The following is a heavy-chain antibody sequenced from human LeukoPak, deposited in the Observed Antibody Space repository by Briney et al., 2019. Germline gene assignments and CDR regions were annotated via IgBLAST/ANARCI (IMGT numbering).Heavy chain of an antibody. CDR3: ARSSGYMSY. CDR2: IYHSGST. CDR1: HYSISSNYY. V-gene: IGHV4-38-2*02. J-gene: IGHJ4*02. Sequence: PSETLSLTCTVSHYSISSNYYWGWIRQPPGKGLEWIGSIYHSGSTYYNPSLKSRVTISVDMSKNQFSLKLTSVTAADTAVYYCARSSGYMSYWGQGTLVTVSS. D-gene: IGHD3-22*01.